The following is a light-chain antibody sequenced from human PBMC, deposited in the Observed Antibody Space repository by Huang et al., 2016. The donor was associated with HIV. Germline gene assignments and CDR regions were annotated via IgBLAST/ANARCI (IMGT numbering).Light chain of an antibody. CDR2: AAS. J-gene: IGKJ5*01. CDR1: QDIDNY. Sequence: DIQMTQSPSSLSASVGDSVTITCRASQDIDNYLAWYPQKPGKVTKLLIFAASALKSGVPPRFSGSGSGTHFSLNISSLQPEDVATYYCQKYNSAPITVGQGTRLEI. CDR3: QKYNSAPIT. V-gene: IGKV1-27*01.